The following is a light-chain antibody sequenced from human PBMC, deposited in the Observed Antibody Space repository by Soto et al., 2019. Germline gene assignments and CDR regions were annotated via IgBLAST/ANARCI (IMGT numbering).Light chain of an antibody. CDR3: NLHTSGDFYV. CDR1: SSDVGRYNH. V-gene: IGLV2-14*01. J-gene: IGLJ1*01. CDR2: EVS. Sequence: QSALTQPASVSGSPGQSITISCTGTSSDVGRYNHVSWYQHHPGKAPKLLISEVSKRPSGVSNRFSGSKSDNTASLTISGLQAEDEADYYCNLHTSGDFYVFGTGTKLTVL.